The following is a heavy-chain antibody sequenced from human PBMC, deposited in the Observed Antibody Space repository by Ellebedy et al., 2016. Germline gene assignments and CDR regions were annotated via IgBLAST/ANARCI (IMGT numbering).Heavy chain of an antibody. CDR3: ARGGTTRFDS. J-gene: IGHJ5*01. D-gene: IGHD4-17*01. Sequence: GSLRLSXTVSGGSINNYYWSWIRQPPGKRLEWIGYVYYSGSTNYNPSFKSRVIISVDTSENQFSLKLSSVTAADTAVYYCARGGTTRFDSWGQGTMVTVSS. CDR1: GGSINNYY. CDR2: VYYSGST. V-gene: IGHV4-59*01.